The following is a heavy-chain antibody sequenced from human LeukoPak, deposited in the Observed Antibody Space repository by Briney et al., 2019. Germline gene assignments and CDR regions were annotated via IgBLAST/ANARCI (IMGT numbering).Heavy chain of an antibody. D-gene: IGHD5-18*01. CDR1: GGSISLYY. CDR3: ARSVDTAMAFDY. J-gene: IGHJ4*02. V-gene: IGHV4-4*07. CDR2: IYTSGRT. Sequence: PSETLSLTCTLSGGSISLYYWRWLRHPAGRGLACIGRIYTSGRTNYNPSLKSRVTMSVDTSKNQFSLKLSSVTAADTAVYYCARSVDTAMAFDYWGEGTLVTVSS.